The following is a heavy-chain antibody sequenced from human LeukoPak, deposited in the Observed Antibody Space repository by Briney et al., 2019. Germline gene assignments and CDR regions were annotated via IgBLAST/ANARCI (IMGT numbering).Heavy chain of an antibody. Sequence: ASVKVSCKASGYTFTSYDINWVRQATGQGLEWMGWMNPNSGNTGYAQKFQGRVTITRNTSISTAYMELSSLRSEDTAVYYCATGRWDYVWGSYRPIDYWGQGTLVTVSS. CDR2: MNPNSGNT. V-gene: IGHV1-8*03. CDR3: ATGRWDYVWGSYRPIDY. CDR1: GYTFTSYD. J-gene: IGHJ4*02. D-gene: IGHD3-16*02.